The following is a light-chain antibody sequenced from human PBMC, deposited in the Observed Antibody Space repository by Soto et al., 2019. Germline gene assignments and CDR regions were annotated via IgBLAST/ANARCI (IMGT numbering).Light chain of an antibody. J-gene: IGKJ1*01. CDR1: QSLVYSDGNTY. CDR3: MQFAHFPRT. V-gene: IGKV2-24*01. Sequence: DVVLTQTPLSSPVTLGQPASISCRSSQSLVYSDGNTYLSWLQQRPGQPPRLLIYQISNRFSGVPDRFSGSGAGTDFPLKISRVEAEDVGVYYCMQFAHFPRTFGQGTKVEI. CDR2: QIS.